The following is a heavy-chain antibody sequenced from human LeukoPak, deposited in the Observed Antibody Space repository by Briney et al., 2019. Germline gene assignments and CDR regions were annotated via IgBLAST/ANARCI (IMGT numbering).Heavy chain of an antibody. Sequence: GGSLRLSCAASRFTFSSYAMSWVRQAPGKGLEWVSAISGSGGSTYYADSVKGRFTISRDNSKNTLYLQMNSLRAEDTAVYYCAKGWYGGNSRMYGCFDYWGQGTLVTVSS. CDR2: ISGSGGST. CDR3: AKGWYGGNSRMYGCFDY. D-gene: IGHD4-23*01. J-gene: IGHJ4*02. CDR1: RFTFSSYA. V-gene: IGHV3-23*01.